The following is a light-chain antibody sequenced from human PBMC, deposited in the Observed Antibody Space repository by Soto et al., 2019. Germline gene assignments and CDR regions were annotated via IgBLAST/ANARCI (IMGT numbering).Light chain of an antibody. V-gene: IGKV3-20*01. CDR3: QQYGSSRFT. CDR1: QSISSSY. Sequence: EIVLTQSPGTLSLSPGERATLSCRASQSISSSYLAWYQQKPGQAPRLLVYGASSRATGTPDRFSGSGSGTDFTLTISGLGPEDFAVYYCQQYGSSRFTFGPGTKVDIK. CDR2: GAS. J-gene: IGKJ3*01.